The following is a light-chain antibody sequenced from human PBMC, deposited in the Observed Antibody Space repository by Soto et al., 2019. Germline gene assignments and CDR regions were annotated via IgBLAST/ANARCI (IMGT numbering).Light chain of an antibody. CDR3: QNYDSVPRT. CDR2: AAS. CDR1: QGINNY. J-gene: IGKJ1*01. V-gene: IGKV1-27*01. Sequence: DIQMTQSPSSLSASVGDTVTITCRASQGINNYLAWFQQRPGKVPKLLIYAASTLQSGVPSRFRGRRSGTDFTLTISSLQPEDVATFYCQNYDSVPRTFGQGTKVEIK.